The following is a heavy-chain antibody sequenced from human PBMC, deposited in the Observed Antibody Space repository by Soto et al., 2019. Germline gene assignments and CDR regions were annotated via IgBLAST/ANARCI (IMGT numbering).Heavy chain of an antibody. Sequence: QVQLQESGPGLVKPSGTLSLTCAVSGDSISSNWWRWVRQPPGEGLEWIGEIDHSGSTNYSPSLRSRVTISVDKSKNQFSLNLKSVTAADTAVYYCAGSGTFYIKRWGQGTLVTVSS. CDR2: IDHSGST. CDR1: GDSISSNW. D-gene: IGHD3-10*01. J-gene: IGHJ4*02. V-gene: IGHV4-4*02. CDR3: AGSGTFYIKR.